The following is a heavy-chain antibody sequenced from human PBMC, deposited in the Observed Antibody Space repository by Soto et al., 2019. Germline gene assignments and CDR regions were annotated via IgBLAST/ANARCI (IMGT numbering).Heavy chain of an antibody. D-gene: IGHD6-13*01. V-gene: IGHV3-30-3*01. Sequence: QVQLVESGGGVVQPGRSLRLSCAASGFTFSTYAMHWVRQAPGKGLEWVAVISYVGNNKYYADSVKGRFTIARDNSKNTLYRQMSSLSAEDTAVYYCVSDPAGRQQLVTGYFDSCGQGTLVTVST. CDR1: GFTFSTYA. J-gene: IGHJ4*02. CDR2: ISYVGNNK. CDR3: VSDPAGRQQLVTGYFDS.